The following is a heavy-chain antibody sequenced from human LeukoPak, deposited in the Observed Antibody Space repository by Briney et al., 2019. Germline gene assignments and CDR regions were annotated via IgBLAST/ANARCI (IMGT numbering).Heavy chain of an antibody. J-gene: IGHJ6*02. Sequence: SETLSLTCTVSAGSISSYYWSWNRQPPGKGLEWIGYTYSSGSTNYNPSLESRVTISVDTSKNQFSLKLSSVTAADTAVYYCARVDEGGYYYYGMDVWGQGTTVTVSS. CDR2: TYSSGST. D-gene: IGHD3-16*01. V-gene: IGHV4-59*01. CDR1: AGSISSYY. CDR3: ARVDEGGYYYYGMDV.